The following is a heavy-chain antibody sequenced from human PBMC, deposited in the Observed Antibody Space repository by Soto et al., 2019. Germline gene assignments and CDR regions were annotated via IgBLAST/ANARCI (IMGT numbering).Heavy chain of an antibody. Sequence: GSLRLSCAASGFTFSSYDMHWVRQATGKGLEWVSAIGTAGDTYYPGSVKGRFTISRENAKNTLYLQMNSLRAEDTAVYYCAKDLEDIVVVPALMDVWGKGTTVTVSS. V-gene: IGHV3-13*01. CDR3: AKDLEDIVVVPALMDV. J-gene: IGHJ6*04. CDR1: GFTFSSYD. D-gene: IGHD2-2*01. CDR2: IGTAGDT.